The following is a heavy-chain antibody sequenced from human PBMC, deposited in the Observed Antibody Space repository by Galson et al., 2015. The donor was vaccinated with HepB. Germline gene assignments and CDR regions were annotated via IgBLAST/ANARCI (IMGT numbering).Heavy chain of an antibody. D-gene: IGHD3-10*01. J-gene: IGHJ5*02. CDR3: ATDVDGSGKDRNWFDP. CDR2: FDPEDGET. CDR1: GYTLTELS. V-gene: IGHV1-24*01. Sequence: SVKVSCKVSGYTLTELSMHWVRQAPGKGLEWKGGFDPEDGETIYAQKFQGRVTMTEDTSTDTAYMELSSLRSEDTAVYYCATDVDGSGKDRNWFDPWGQGTLVTVSS.